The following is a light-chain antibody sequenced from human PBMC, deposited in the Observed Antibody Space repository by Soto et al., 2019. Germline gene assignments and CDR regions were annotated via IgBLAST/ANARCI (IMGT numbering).Light chain of an antibody. CDR2: GAS. CDR3: QQYNNWPPWT. CDR1: QSVSSR. V-gene: IGKV3-15*01. J-gene: IGKJ1*01. Sequence: EIVLTHSPGTPSFPPGERSTLSCRASQSVSSRLAWYHQKPGQSPRLLIYGASTRATGIPARFSGSGSGTDFTLTISSLQSEDFAVYYCQQYNNWPPWTFGQGTKVDIK.